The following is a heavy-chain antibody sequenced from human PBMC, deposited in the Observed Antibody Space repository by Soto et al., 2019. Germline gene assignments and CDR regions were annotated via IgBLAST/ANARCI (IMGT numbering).Heavy chain of an antibody. Sequence: SETLSLTCTVSGGSISSYYWSWIRQPPGKGLEWIGYIYYSGSPNYHPSLKSRVTISVDTSTNQFSLKLSSVTAADTGVYYCARPLLGRDNWFDLSGQATLVTVSS. V-gene: IGHV4-59*01. CDR2: IYYSGSP. J-gene: IGHJ5*02. CDR3: ARPLLGRDNWFDL. CDR1: GGSISSYY. D-gene: IGHD2-15*01.